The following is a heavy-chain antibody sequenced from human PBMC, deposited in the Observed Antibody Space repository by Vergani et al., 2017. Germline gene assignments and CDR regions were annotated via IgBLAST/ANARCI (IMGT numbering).Heavy chain of an antibody. V-gene: IGHV4-34*01. CDR2: INHSGST. D-gene: IGHD3-10*01. CDR3: ARGQGREGSGWFDP. Sequence: QVQLQQWGAGLLKPSETLSLTCAVYGGSFSGYYWSWIRQPPGKGLEWIGEINHSGSTNYNPSLKSRVTISVDTSKNQFSLKLGAVTAADTAVYYCARGQGREGSGWFDPWGQGTLVTVSS. CDR1: GGSFSGYY. J-gene: IGHJ5*02.